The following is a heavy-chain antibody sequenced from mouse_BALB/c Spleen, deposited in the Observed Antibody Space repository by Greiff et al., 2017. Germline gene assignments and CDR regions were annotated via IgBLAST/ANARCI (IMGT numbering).Heavy chain of an antibody. CDR2: INPSSGYT. CDR3: ERITILRLHYAMDY. V-gene: IGHV1-4*01. D-gene: IGHD1-2*01. CDR1: GYTFTSYT. Sequence: VQLQQSGAELARPGASVKMSCKASGYTFTSYTMHWVKQRPGQGLEWIGYINPSSGYTNYNQKFKDKATLTADKSSSTAYMQLSSLTSEDSAVYYCERITILRLHYAMDYGGQGKTVTVAS. J-gene: IGHJ4*01.